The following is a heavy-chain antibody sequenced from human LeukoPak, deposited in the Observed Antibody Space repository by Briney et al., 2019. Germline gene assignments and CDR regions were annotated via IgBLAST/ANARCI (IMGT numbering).Heavy chain of an antibody. D-gene: IGHD5-18*01. CDR1: GFTFRSHS. CDR3: AKVKGYSYGHYYYGMDV. V-gene: IGHV3-21*01. CDR2: ISSSSGSI. J-gene: IGHJ6*02. Sequence: PGGSLRLSCAASGFTFRSHSMNWVRQAPGRGLEWVSSISSSSGSIYYADSVKGRFTISRDNSKNTLYLQMNSLRAEDTAVYYCAKVKGYSYGHYYYGMDVWGQGTTVTASS.